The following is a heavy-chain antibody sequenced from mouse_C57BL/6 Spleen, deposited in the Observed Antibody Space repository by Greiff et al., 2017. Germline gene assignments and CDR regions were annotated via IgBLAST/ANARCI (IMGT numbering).Heavy chain of an antibody. J-gene: IGHJ3*01. D-gene: IGHD1-1*01. CDR3: TRDRASITTVVGPFAY. CDR1: GFTFSSYA. V-gene: IGHV5-9-1*02. CDR2: ISSGGDYI. Sequence: EVMLVESGEGLVKPGGSLKLSCAASGFTFSSYAMSWVRQPPEKRLGWVAYISSGGDYIYYADTVKGRFTISRDNARNTLYLQMSSLKSEDTAMYYCTRDRASITTVVGPFAYWGQGTLVTVSA.